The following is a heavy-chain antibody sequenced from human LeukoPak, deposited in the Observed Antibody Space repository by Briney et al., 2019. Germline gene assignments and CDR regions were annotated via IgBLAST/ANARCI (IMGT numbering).Heavy chain of an antibody. Sequence: RPGGSLRLSCAASGFTFSSYSMNWVRQAPGKGLEWVSSISTSSSYIYYADSVKGRFTVSRDNARNSVYLQMNSLRAEDTAVYYCARARSSYGYGDAFDIWGQGTMVTVSS. CDR3: ARARSSYGYGDAFDI. CDR1: GFTFSSYS. CDR2: ISTSSSYI. V-gene: IGHV3-21*01. D-gene: IGHD5-18*01. J-gene: IGHJ3*02.